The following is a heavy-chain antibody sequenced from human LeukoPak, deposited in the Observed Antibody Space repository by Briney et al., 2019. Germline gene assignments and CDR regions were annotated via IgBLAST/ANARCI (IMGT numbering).Heavy chain of an antibody. CDR2: ISGSGGST. CDR1: GFTFSSYG. V-gene: IGHV3-23*01. J-gene: IGHJ4*02. Sequence: GGSLRLSCAASGFTFSSYGMSWVRQAPGKGLEWVSAISGSGGSTYYADSVKGRFTISRDNSKNTLSLQMNSLRAEDTAVYYCARDYYDGSAYYSYYEYWGQGTLVTVSS. D-gene: IGHD3-22*01. CDR3: ARDYYDGSAYYSYYEY.